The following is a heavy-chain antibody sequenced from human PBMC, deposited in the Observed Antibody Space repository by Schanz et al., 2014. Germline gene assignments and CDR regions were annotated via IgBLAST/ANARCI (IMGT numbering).Heavy chain of an antibody. CDR1: GYAFSDYG. CDR2: ISPYTGNT. D-gene: IGHD3-10*01. V-gene: IGHV1-18*01. J-gene: IGHJ6*02. Sequence: QVHLVQSGAEVKKPGASVKVSCKTSGYAFSDYGITWVRQSPGQGLQWMGWISPYTGNTNYAQTLQGRITLTTDTATSTAYMELSSLRSEDTAVYYCARAKRFGDMDVWGQGTTVTVSS. CDR3: ARAKRFGDMDV.